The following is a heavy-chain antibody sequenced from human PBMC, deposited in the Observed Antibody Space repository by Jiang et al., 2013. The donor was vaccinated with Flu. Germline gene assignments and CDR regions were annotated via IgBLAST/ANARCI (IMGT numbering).Heavy chain of an antibody. Sequence: SRVTISVDTSKNQFSLKLSSVTAADTAVYYCAEGFGELSLYWYFDLWGRGTLVTVSS. V-gene: IGHV4-39*01. D-gene: IGHD3-10*01. J-gene: IGHJ2*01. CDR3: AEGFGELSLYWYFDL.